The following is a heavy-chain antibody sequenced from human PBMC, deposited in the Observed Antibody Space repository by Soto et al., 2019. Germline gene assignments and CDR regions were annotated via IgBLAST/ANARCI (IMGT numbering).Heavy chain of an antibody. V-gene: IGHV2-5*02. CDR1: GFSLSTSGVG. Sequence: QITLKESGPTLVKPTQTLTLTCTFSGFSLSTSGVGVGWIRQPPGKPMEWLALIYWDDDKRYSPSLKSRLTITKDTSNNQVVLTLTNMDPVETATYYCAHLGDTAIAQKYYFDYWGQGTLVTVSS. J-gene: IGHJ4*02. CDR2: IYWDDDK. CDR3: AHLGDTAIAQKYYFDY. D-gene: IGHD5-18*01.